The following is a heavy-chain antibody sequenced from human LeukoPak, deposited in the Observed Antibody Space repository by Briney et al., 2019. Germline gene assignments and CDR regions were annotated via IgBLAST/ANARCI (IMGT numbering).Heavy chain of an antibody. CDR3: ARIYEEYCSGGSCYSVGSYYYYYYMDV. CDR1: GGSISSHY. D-gene: IGHD2-15*01. CDR2: IYYSGST. J-gene: IGHJ6*03. Sequence: SETLSLTCTVSGGSISSHYWSWIRQPPGKGLEWVGYIYYSGSTNYNPSLKSRVTISVDTSKNQFSLELSSVTAADTAVYYCARIYEEYCSGGSCYSVGSYYYYYYMDVWGKGTTVTVSS. V-gene: IGHV4-59*11.